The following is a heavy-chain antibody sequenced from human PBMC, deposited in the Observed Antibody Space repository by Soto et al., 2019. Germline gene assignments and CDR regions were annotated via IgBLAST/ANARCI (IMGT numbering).Heavy chain of an antibody. V-gene: IGHV4-59*08. D-gene: IGHD1-1*01. Sequence: PWETLSLTCTVSGGSISSYYWSWIRQPPGKGLEWIGYIYYSGSTNYNPSLKSRVTISVDTSKNQFSLKLSSVTAADTAVYYCARLHWNDFWAFDYWGQGTLVTVSS. CDR3: ARLHWNDFWAFDY. CDR1: GGSISSYY. CDR2: IYYSGST. J-gene: IGHJ4*02.